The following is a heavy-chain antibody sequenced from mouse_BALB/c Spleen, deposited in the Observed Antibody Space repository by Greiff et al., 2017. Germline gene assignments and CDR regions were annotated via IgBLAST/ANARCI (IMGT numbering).Heavy chain of an antibody. D-gene: IGHD3-2*02. CDR2: IYWDDDK. CDR1: GFSLSTSGMG. J-gene: IGHJ4*01. CDR3: ARRKEAIYYYAMDY. V-gene: IGHV8-12*01. Sequence: QVTLKVCGPGILQPSQTLSLTCSFSGFSLSTSGMGVSWIRQPSGKGLEWLAHIYWDDDKRYNPSLKSRLTISKDTSRNQVFLKITSVDTADTATDYCARRKEAIYYYAMDYWGQGTSVTVSS.